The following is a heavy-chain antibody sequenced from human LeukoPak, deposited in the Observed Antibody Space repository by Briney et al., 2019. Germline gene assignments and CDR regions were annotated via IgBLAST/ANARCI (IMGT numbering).Heavy chain of an antibody. D-gene: IGHD4-17*01. CDR3: ARSASLTTSPYYYYMDV. CDR2: IYYTGST. CDR1: GGSVSTYY. V-gene: IGHV4-59*02. Sequence: SETLSLTCTVSGGSVSTYYWSWIRQPPGKGLEWIGYIYYTGSTNYNPSLKSRVTISVDTSKSQFSLKLSSVTAADTAVYYCARSASLTTSPYYYYMDVWGKGTTVTVSS. J-gene: IGHJ6*03.